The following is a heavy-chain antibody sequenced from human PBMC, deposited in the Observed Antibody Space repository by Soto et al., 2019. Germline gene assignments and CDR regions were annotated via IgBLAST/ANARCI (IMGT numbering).Heavy chain of an antibody. CDR1: GGSISSGGYY. D-gene: IGHD3-22*01. CDR3: ARDHLYYYDSSYYYRMAFDI. Sequence: SLTCPVSGGSISSGGYYWSWIRQHPGKGLEWIGYIYYSGSTYYNPSLKSRVTISVDTSKNQFSLKLSSVTAADTAVYYCARDHLYYYDSSYYYRMAFDIWGRGTMVTVPS. CDR2: IYYSGST. V-gene: IGHV4-31*03. J-gene: IGHJ3*02.